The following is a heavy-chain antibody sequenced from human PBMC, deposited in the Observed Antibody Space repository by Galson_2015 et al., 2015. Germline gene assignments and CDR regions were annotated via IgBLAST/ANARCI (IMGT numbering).Heavy chain of an antibody. CDR2: ISSSYSTI. D-gene: IGHD6-19*01. CDR3: AISIAVAEGYLDY. J-gene: IGHJ4*02. V-gene: IGHV3-48*02. Sequence: SLRLSCAASGFTFSSYSMNWVRQAPGKGLEWVSYISSSYSTIYYADSVKGRFTISRDNAKNSLYLQLNSLRDEDTAVYYCAISIAVAEGYLDYWAGEPWSPSPQ. CDR1: GFTFSSYS.